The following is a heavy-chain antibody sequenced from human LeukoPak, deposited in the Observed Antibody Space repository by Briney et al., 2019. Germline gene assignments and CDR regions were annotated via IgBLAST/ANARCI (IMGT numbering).Heavy chain of an antibody. J-gene: IGHJ4*02. D-gene: IGHD3-3*01. CDR1: GGSFSGYY. CDR3: ASRDFLSGR. V-gene: IGHV4-34*01. CDR2: INHSGST. Sequence: PSETLSLTCAVYGGSFSGYYWSWIRQPPGKGLEWIGEINHSGSTNYNPSLKSRVTISVDTSKNQFSLKLSSVTAADTAVYYCASRDFLSGRWGQGTLVTVSS.